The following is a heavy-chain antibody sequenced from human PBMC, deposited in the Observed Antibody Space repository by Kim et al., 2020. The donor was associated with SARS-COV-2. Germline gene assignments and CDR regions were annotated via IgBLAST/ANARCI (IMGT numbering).Heavy chain of an antibody. V-gene: IGHV2-70*11. Sequence: SGPTLVNPTQTLTLTCTFSGFSLSTSGMCVSWIRQPPGKALEWLARIDWDDDKYYSTSLKTRLTISKDTSKNQVVLTMTNMDPVDTATYYCAREYYDILTGYNDAFDIWGQGTMVTVSS. D-gene: IGHD3-9*01. J-gene: IGHJ3*02. CDR3: AREYYDILTGYNDAFDI. CDR1: GFSLSTSGMC. CDR2: IDWDDDK.